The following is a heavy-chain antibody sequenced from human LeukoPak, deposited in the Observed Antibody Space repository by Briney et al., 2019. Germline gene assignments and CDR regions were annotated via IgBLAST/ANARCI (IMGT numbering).Heavy chain of an antibody. J-gene: IGHJ1*01. Sequence: ASVKVSCKASGYTFTSYGISWVRQAPGQGFEWMGWISAYNGNTNYAQKLQGRVTMTTDTSTSTAYMELRSLRSDDTAVYYCASPTSGYYYGPAEYFQHWGQGTLVTVSS. CDR3: ASPTSGYYYGPAEYFQH. V-gene: IGHV1-18*01. CDR2: ISAYNGNT. D-gene: IGHD3-22*01. CDR1: GYTFTSYG.